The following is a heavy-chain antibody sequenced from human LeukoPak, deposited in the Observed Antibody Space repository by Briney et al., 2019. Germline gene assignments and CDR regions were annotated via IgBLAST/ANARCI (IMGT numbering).Heavy chain of an antibody. CDR3: ARALLHCSGTSCYLDY. J-gene: IGHJ4*02. CDR1: GYIFTGYY. V-gene: IGHV1-2*02. Sequence: ASVKVSCKASGYIFTGYYIHWVRQAPGQGLEWMGWINPNSGATNYAQKFQGRVTMTRDMSISTAYMELSGLRSDDTAVYYCARALLHCSGTSCYLDYWGQGTLVTVSS. CDR2: INPNSGAT. D-gene: IGHD2-2*01.